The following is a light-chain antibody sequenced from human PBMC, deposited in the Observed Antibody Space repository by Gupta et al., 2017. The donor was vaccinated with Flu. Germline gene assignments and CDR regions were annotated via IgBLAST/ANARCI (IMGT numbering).Light chain of an antibody. CDR2: DDD. CDR3: QVWDSNSGRV. Sequence: SFGMTQRRSESVAPGQPARITCGGSDIGGKSLHWYLRRSGQAPLLVVHDDDDRPSGIPERVSGSKSGNTATLTLSRVEAGDEADYYCQVWDSNSGRVFGGGTKLTVL. CDR1: DIGGKS. V-gene: IGLV3-21*02. J-gene: IGLJ3*02.